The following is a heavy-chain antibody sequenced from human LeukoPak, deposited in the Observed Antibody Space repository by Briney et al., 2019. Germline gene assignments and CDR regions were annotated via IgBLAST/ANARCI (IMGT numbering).Heavy chain of an antibody. V-gene: IGHV3-64*01. D-gene: IGHD3-10*01. Sequence: PGGSLRLSCAASGFTFSSYAMHWVRQAPGKGLVYVSAISSNGGSTYYANSVKGRFTISRDNSKNTLYLQMGSLRAEDMAVYYCAREKVRETPGGYYYYGMDVWGQGTTVTVSS. J-gene: IGHJ6*02. CDR3: AREKVRETPGGYYYYGMDV. CDR1: GFTFSSYA. CDR2: ISSNGGST.